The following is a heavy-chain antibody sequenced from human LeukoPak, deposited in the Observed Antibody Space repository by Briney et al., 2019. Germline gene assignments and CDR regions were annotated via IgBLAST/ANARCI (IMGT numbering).Heavy chain of an antibody. CDR1: GFTFSHYA. D-gene: IGHD6-19*01. Sequence: GGSLRLSCAASGFTFSHYAMNWVRQAPGKGLEWISYISGSSSTIYYADSVKGRFTISRDNAKNSLYLQMNSLRAEDTAVYYCAKQGAGIRDWGQGTLVTVSS. CDR3: AKQGAGIRD. V-gene: IGHV3-48*01. CDR2: ISGSSSTI. J-gene: IGHJ4*02.